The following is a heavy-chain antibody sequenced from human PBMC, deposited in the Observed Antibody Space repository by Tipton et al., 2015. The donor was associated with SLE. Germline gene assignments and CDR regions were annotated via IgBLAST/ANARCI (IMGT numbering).Heavy chain of an antibody. D-gene: IGHD2-15*01. CDR2: IYYRGST. CDR1: GGSISSSSYY. J-gene: IGHJ3*01. CDR3: ATTGGYCSANSCASDSFDF. Sequence: TLSLTCTVSGGSISSSSYYWGWIRQPPGKGLEWIGNIYYRGSTYYNLPLRSRVSISVATSKNQFSLKLSYVTAADTAVYFCATTGGYCSANSCASDSFDFWGHGTMVTVSS. V-gene: IGHV4-39*01.